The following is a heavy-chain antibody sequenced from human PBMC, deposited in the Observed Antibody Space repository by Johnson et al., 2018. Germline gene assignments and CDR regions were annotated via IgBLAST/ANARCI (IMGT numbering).Heavy chain of an antibody. J-gene: IGHJ3*02. D-gene: IGHD6-19*01. CDR1: GFTFSSYD. CDR3: ARAGAGAFDI. CDR2: LGTAGDT. V-gene: IGHV3-13*01. Sequence: VQLVQSGGGLVQPGGSLRLSCAASGFTFSSYDMHWVRQATGKGLEWVSALGTAGDTYYPGSGKGRFTISRENAKNPLYLQMNSLRAGDTAGYYCARAGAGAFDIWGQGTMVTVSS.